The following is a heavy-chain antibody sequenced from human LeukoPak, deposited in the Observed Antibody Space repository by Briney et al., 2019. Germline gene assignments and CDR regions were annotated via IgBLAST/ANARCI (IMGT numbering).Heavy chain of an antibody. Sequence: SVKVSCKASGYTFTSYGISWVRQAPGQGLEWMGGIIPIFGTANYAQKFQGRVTITADESTSTAYMELSSLRSEDTAVYYCARVRAAADTAVEGSDYWGQGTLVTVSS. CDR2: IIPIFGTA. CDR1: GYTFTSYG. D-gene: IGHD6-13*01. J-gene: IGHJ4*02. V-gene: IGHV1-69*13. CDR3: ARVRAAADTAVEGSDY.